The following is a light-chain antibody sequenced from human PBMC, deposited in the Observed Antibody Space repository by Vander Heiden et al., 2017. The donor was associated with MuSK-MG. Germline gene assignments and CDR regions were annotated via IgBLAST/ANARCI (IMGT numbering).Light chain of an antibody. Sequence: DIVMTQSPLSLPVTPGEPASISCRSSQSLLHSNGYNYLDWYLQKPGQSPQLLIYLGSNRASGVPDRFSGSGSGTDFTLKISRVGAEDVGVYYCRQALQTPRTFGQRTRLEIK. CDR3: RQALQTPRT. CDR2: LGS. J-gene: IGKJ5*01. V-gene: IGKV2-28*01. CDR1: QSLLHSNGYNY.